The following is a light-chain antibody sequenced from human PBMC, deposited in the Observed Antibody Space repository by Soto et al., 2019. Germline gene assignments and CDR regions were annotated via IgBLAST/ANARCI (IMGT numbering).Light chain of an antibody. CDR3: SSKTSSTTVV. CDR2: DVS. V-gene: IGLV2-14*01. CDR1: SSDVGGYNS. J-gene: IGLJ3*02. Sequence: QSALTQPASVSGSPGQSITISCTGTSSDVGGYNSVSWYQQHPDKATKLMIYDVSNRHSGVSNRFSGSKAGNTASLTISGLQAEDEADYYCSSKTSSTTVVFGGGTKLTVL.